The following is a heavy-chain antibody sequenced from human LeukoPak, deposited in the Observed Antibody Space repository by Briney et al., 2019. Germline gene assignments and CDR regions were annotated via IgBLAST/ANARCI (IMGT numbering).Heavy chain of an antibody. D-gene: IGHD6-6*01. CDR2: ISGSGGST. CDR1: GFTFSSCA. J-gene: IGHJ4*02. V-gene: IGHV3-23*01. CDR3: AKFLEAARGKGFDY. Sequence: GGSLRLSCEASGFTFSSCAMSWVRQAPGKGLEWVSAISGSGGSTYYADSVKGRFTISRDNSKNTLYLQMNSLRAEDTAVYYCAKFLEAARGKGFDYWGQGTLVTVSS.